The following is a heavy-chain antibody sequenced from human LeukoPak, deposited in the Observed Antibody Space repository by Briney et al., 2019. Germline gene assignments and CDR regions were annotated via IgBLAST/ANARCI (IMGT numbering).Heavy chain of an antibody. CDR2: IIPILGIA. D-gene: IGHD6-13*01. CDR3: ARGLYSSSWYEGFDY. J-gene: IGHJ4*02. CDR1: GGTFSSYA. V-gene: IGHV1-69*04. Sequence: ASVKVSCKASGGTFSSYAISWVRQAPGQGLEWMGRIIPILGIANYAQKFQGRVTITADKSTSTAYMELSSLRSEDTAVYYCARGLYSSSWYEGFDYWGQGTLVTVSS.